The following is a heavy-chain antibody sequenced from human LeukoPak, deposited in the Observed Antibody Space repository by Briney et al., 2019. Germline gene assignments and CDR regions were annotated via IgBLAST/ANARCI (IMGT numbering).Heavy chain of an antibody. D-gene: IGHD3-3*01. CDR2: IIPIFGTA. J-gene: IGHJ3*02. V-gene: IGHV1-69*05. CDR1: GGTFSSYA. Sequence: GASVKVSCKASGGTFSSYAISWVRQAPGQGLEWMGGIIPIFGTANYAQKSQGRVTITTDESTSTAYMELSSLRSEDTAVYYCARSPYYDLWSGYYTVGSAFDIWGQGTMVTVSS. CDR3: ARSPYYDLWSGYYTVGSAFDI.